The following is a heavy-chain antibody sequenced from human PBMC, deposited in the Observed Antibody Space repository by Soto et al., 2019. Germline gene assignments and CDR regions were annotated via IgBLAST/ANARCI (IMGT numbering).Heavy chain of an antibody. Sequence: EVQLLDSGGGWVQPGGSLRLSCVASGFVFSDYAMSWVRQAPGKGLEWVSAISAGGSDTYYADSVKGRFTVSRVNSKNTLYLQMNTLRAEDTAIYYCASVPIWCSSSSCYTEGFDSWGQGTLVTVSS. CDR3: ASVPIWCSSSSCYTEGFDS. J-gene: IGHJ4*02. CDR1: GFVFSDYA. D-gene: IGHD2-2*01. V-gene: IGHV3-23*01. CDR2: ISAGGSDT.